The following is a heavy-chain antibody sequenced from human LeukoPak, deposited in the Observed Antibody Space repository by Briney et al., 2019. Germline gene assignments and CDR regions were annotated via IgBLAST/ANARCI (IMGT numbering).Heavy chain of an antibody. D-gene: IGHD3-10*01. CDR2: ISGSGSIT. J-gene: IGHJ4*02. Sequence: GGSLRLSCAASGFTFSSYAMSWVRQAPGEGLEWVSAISGSGSITYYADSVKGRFTISRDNSKNTLYLQMNSLRAEDTAVYYCAKGGGSSVRGVRWSNFDYWGQGTLVTVSS. CDR1: GFTFSSYA. CDR3: AKGGGSSVRGVRWSNFDY. V-gene: IGHV3-23*01.